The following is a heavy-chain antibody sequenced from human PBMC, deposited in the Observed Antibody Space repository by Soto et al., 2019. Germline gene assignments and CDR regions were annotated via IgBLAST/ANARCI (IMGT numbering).Heavy chain of an antibody. D-gene: IGHD3-10*01. CDR3: ARGVPKGVIIPSADWYFDY. CDR2: INPNSGGT. CDR1: GYTFTGYY. V-gene: IGHV1-2*02. Sequence: ASVKVSCKASGYTFTGYYMHWVRQAPGQGLEWMGWINPNSGGTNYAQKFQGRVTMTRDTSISTSYMELSRLRSGDTAVYYCARGVPKGVIIPSADWYFDYWGQGTLVTVSS. J-gene: IGHJ4*02.